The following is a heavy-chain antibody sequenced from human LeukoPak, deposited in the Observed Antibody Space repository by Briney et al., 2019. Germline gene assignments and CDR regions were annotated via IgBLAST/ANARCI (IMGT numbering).Heavy chain of an antibody. CDR3: AINYYGSGSYINS. D-gene: IGHD3-10*01. CDR1: GFTFSSYA. V-gene: IGHV3-23*01. CDR2: ITNTGGST. J-gene: IGHJ4*02. Sequence: GGSLRLSCAASGFTFSSYAMSWVRQAPGKGLEWVSAITNTGGSTYYADSVQGRFTISRDNSKNTLYLQMNSLRAEDTALYYCAINYYGSGSYINSWGQGTLVTVSS.